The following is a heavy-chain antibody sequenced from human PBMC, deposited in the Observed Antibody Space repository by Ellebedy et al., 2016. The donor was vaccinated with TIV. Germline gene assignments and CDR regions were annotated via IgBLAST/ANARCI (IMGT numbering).Heavy chain of an antibody. V-gene: IGHV1-3*01. CDR2: INAANGNT. CDR1: GYTFITYG. Sequence: AASVKVSCKASGYTFITYGLHWVRQAPGQSLEWMGYINAANGNTEYSEKFQGRVTITRDTSARTTYMELSSLTSEDTAVYYCARDYGWSNIAGGDYWGQGTLVTIST. D-gene: IGHD3-16*01. J-gene: IGHJ4*02. CDR3: ARDYGWSNIAGGDY.